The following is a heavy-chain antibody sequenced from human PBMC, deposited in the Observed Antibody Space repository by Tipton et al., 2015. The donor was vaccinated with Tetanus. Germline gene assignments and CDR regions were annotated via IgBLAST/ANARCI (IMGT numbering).Heavy chain of an antibody. J-gene: IGHJ4*02. CDR3: AREARPAAFDY. V-gene: IGHV3-30*04. Sequence: RSLRLSCAASGFTFSSYAMHWVRQAPGKGLEWVAIISHDGLDKYYADFVKGRFSISRDNSKNTLSLQMNNLRVEDSALFYCAREARPAAFDYWGQGILVTVSS. CDR2: ISHDGLDK. CDR1: GFTFSSYA.